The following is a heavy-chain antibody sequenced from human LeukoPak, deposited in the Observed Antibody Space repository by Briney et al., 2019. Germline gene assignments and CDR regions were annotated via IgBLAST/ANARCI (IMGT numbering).Heavy chain of an antibody. CDR2: IGTAGDT. V-gene: IGHV3-13*01. Sequence: GGSLRLSCAASGFTFSSYDMHWVRQATGKGLEWVSAIGTAGDTYYPGSVKGRFTISRENAKNSLYLQMNSLRAGDTAVYYCATGTGPPYYCYGMDVWGQGTTVTVSS. CDR3: ATGTGPPYYCYGMDV. J-gene: IGHJ6*02. CDR1: GFTFSSYD. D-gene: IGHD1-14*01.